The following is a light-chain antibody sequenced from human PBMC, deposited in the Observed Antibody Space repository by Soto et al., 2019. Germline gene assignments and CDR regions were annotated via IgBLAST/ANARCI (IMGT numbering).Light chain of an antibody. CDR3: QKYNSAPLT. V-gene: IGKV3-15*01. Sequence: IFMTQSPATLSVSPGGRATLSCRASEDVSSKLAWYQQKPGLPPRLVIYDASTRATGIPGRFSGSGSGKDFTLTISGLQSEDFATYYCQKYNSAPLTFGQGTRLEIK. CDR1: EDVSSK. CDR2: DAS. J-gene: IGKJ5*01.